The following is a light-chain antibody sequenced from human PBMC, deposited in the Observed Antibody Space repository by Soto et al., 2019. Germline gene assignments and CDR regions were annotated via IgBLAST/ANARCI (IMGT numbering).Light chain of an antibody. Sequence: EIVMTQSPATLSVSPGERATLSCRASQSVSSNLAWYQQKPGQAPRLLIYGASTRATGIPARFSGSGSGTEFTLTISSMKSEDFAVYYCPQYNNWHMYTFGQGTKLEIK. CDR3: PQYNNWHMYT. V-gene: IGKV3-15*01. CDR1: QSVSSN. CDR2: GAS. J-gene: IGKJ2*01.